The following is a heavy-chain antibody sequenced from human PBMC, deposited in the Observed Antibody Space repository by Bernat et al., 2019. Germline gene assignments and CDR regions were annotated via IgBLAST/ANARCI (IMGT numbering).Heavy chain of an antibody. CDR2: ISGSGGST. Sequence: EVQLLESGGGLVQPGRSLRLSCAASGFTFSSYAMSWVRQAPGKGLEWVSAISGSGGSTYYADSVKGRFTISRDNSKNTLYLQMNSLRAEDTAVYYCAKDLSYGDYFTKYYFDYWGQGTLVTVSS. J-gene: IGHJ4*02. CDR3: AKDLSYGDYFTKYYFDY. CDR1: GFTFSSYA. D-gene: IGHD4-17*01. V-gene: IGHV3-23*01.